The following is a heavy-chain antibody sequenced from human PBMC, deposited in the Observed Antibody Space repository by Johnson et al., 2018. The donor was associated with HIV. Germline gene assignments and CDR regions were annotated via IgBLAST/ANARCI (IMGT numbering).Heavy chain of an antibody. J-gene: IGHJ3*02. CDR3: ARDRGTVTTAQMAFDI. V-gene: IGHV3-30*02. Sequence: QVQLVESGGDLVKPGGSLRLSCAASGFTFSSYAMHWVRQAPGKGLEWVAFIRYDGSNKYYADSVKGRFTISRDNSKNTLYLQMNSLRAEDTAVYYCARDRGTVTTAQMAFDIWGQGTMVTVSS. CDR1: GFTFSSYA. CDR2: IRYDGSNK. D-gene: IGHD4-17*01.